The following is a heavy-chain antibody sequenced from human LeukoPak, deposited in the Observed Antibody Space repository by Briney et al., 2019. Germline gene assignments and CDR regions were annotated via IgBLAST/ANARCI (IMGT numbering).Heavy chain of an antibody. CDR2: IRYDGSNK. J-gene: IGHJ4*02. D-gene: IGHD5-18*01. Sequence: GGSLRLSCAASGFTFSSYGMHWVRQAPGKGLEWVAFIRYDGSNKYYADSVKGRFTISRDSSKNTLYLQMNSLRAADTAVYYCARDLSGYSYGPPSVWGQGTLVTVSS. V-gene: IGHV3-30*02. CDR1: GFTFSSYG. CDR3: ARDLSGYSYGPPSV.